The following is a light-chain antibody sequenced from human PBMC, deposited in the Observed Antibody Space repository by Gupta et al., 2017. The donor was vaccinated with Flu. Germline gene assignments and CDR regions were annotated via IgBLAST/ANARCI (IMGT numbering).Light chain of an antibody. CDR3: AAWDDSLNGWV. Sequence: QSVLTQPPSASGTPGPRVTISCSGSSSNIGSNTVNWYQQLPGTAPNLLIYSNIHRPSAVPDRFSGSKSGTSASLAIIGLQAEDEADYYCAAWDDSLNGWVFGGGTKLTVL. CDR1: SSNIGSNT. CDR2: SNI. J-gene: IGLJ3*02. V-gene: IGLV1-44*01.